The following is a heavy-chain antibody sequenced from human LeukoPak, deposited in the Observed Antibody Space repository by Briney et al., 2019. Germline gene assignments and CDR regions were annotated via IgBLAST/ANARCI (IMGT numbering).Heavy chain of an antibody. CDR3: AKDLRPHADNYFDY. CDR1: GFTFDDYT. J-gene: IGHJ4*02. Sequence: GGSLRLSCAASGFTFDDYTMHWVRQAPGKGLEWVSHISWDGGSTYYADSVKGRFTISRVNSKNSLYLQMNSLRTEDTALYYCAKDLRPHADNYFDYWGQGTLVTVSS. V-gene: IGHV3-43*01. CDR2: ISWDGGST.